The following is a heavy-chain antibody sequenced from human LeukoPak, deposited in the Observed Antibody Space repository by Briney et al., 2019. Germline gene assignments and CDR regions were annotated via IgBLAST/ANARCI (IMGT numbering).Heavy chain of an antibody. CDR2: IYPGDSDT. Sequence: GESLKISCKGSGYSFTSYWIGWVRQMPGKGLEWMGIIYPGDSDTRYSPSFQGQVTISADKSISTAYLQWSSLKASDTAMYYCARKRADNWNDGPLGAFDIWGQGTMVTVSS. V-gene: IGHV5-51*01. CDR3: ARKRADNWNDGPLGAFDI. J-gene: IGHJ3*02. D-gene: IGHD1-20*01. CDR1: GYSFTSYW.